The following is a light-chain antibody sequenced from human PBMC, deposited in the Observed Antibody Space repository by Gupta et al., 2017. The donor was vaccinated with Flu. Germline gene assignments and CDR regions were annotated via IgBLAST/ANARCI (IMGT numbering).Light chain of an antibody. Sequence: VSVSPGQTASITCSGDKLGNNYVSWYQQKPGQSPVLVIYQDTKRPSGFPERFSGSNSGHTATLTISGTQAMDEADFYCQTWDSRTGLFGGG. CDR3: QTWDSRTGL. CDR1: KLGNNY. V-gene: IGLV3-1*01. CDR2: QDT. J-gene: IGLJ2*01.